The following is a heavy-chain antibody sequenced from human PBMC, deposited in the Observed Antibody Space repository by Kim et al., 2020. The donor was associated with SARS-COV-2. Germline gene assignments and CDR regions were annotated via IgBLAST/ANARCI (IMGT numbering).Heavy chain of an antibody. J-gene: IGHJ6*02. CDR2: IIPILGIT. CDR1: GGTFSIYA. V-gene: IGHV1-69*04. D-gene: IGHD2-15*01. CDR3: ARDSYYSGGSCYASSHNYYYYGMDV. Sequence: SVKVSCKASGGTFSIYAISWVRQAPGQGLEWLGRIIPILGITNYAQNFQGRVTITADKSTGTAYMELSSLRSEDTAVYYCARDSYYSGGSCYASSHNYYYYGMDVWGQGTTVTVSS.